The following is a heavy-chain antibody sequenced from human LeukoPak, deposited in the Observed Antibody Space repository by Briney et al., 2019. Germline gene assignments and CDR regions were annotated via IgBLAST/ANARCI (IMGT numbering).Heavy chain of an antibody. CDR1: GGSISSYY. V-gene: IGHV4-59*01. J-gene: IGHJ4*02. CDR2: IYYSGST. D-gene: IGHD4-23*01. CDR3: ARSYGGKTSFDY. Sequence: PSETLSLTCTVSGGSISSYYWSWIRQPPGKGLEWIGYIYYSGSTNYNPSLKSRVTISVDTSKNQFPLKLSSVTAADTAVYYCARSYGGKTSFDYWGQGTLVTVSS.